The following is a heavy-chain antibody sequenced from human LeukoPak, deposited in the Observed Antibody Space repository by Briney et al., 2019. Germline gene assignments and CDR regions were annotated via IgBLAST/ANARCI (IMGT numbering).Heavy chain of an antibody. J-gene: IGHJ3*02. CDR1: GNSFTSYW. D-gene: IGHD2-15*01. CDR3: ARVRRYCRGGSCYPGAFYI. V-gene: IGHV5-51*01. Sequence: GESLKISCKGSGNSFTSYWIGWLRQMPGKGLEWMGIIWPGDSDTRYSPSFQGQVTISADKSMSTAYLQWSSLKASDTAMYYCARVRRYCRGGSCYPGAFYIWGQGTMVTVSS. CDR2: IWPGDSDT.